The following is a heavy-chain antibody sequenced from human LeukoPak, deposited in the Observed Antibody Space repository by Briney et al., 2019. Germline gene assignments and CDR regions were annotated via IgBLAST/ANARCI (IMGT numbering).Heavy chain of an antibody. Sequence: PGGTLRLSCAASGFTFSGYGMSWVRQAPGKGLEWVSGISGSGGITHYADSVRGRFTISRDNSKNTLYLQMNSLRAEDTAVYYCAKDPTDFDSSGQTYFDYWGQGSLVTVSS. V-gene: IGHV3-23*01. CDR2: ISGSGGIT. CDR1: GFTFSGYG. CDR3: AKDPTDFDSSGQTYFDY. D-gene: IGHD3-22*01. J-gene: IGHJ4*02.